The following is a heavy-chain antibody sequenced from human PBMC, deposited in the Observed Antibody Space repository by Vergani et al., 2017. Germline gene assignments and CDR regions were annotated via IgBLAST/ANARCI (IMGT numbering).Heavy chain of an antibody. CDR3: ARLHYTGNYLDY. V-gene: IGHV3-33*01. Sequence: QVQLVESGGGVVQPGRSLRLSCAASGFTFNQYGMHWVRQAPGKGLEWVAVTWYDGNNKQYADSVKGRFTISRDNSKSTMYLQMNSLRVEDTAIYYCARLHYTGNYLDYWGQGALVTVSS. CDR2: TWYDGNNK. J-gene: IGHJ4*02. D-gene: IGHD3-9*01. CDR1: GFTFNQYG.